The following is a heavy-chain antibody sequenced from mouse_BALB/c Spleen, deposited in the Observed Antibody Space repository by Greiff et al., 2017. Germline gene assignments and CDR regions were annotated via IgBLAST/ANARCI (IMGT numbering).Heavy chain of an antibody. V-gene: IGHV1-77*01. CDR2: IYPGSGNT. CDR1: GYTFTDYY. D-gene: IGHD4-1*01. CDR3: ARVTGTYFDY. J-gene: IGHJ2*01. Sequence: VMLVESGAELARPGASVKLSCKASGYTFTDYYINWVKQRTGQGLEWIGEIYPGSGNTYYNEKFKGKATLTADKSSSTAYMQLSSLTSEDSAVYFCARVTGTYFDYWGQGTTLTVSS.